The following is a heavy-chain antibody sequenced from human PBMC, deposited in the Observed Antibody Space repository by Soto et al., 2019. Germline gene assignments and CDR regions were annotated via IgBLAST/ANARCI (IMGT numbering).Heavy chain of an antibody. CDR3: ARSFGWYAIDH. D-gene: IGHD6-19*01. CDR2: IHHSGST. Sequence: QMQLQESGPGLVKPSETLSLTCAVSSASIITEQRWTWVRQPPGKGLEWIGEIHHSGSTNNNPSLRSRVTMSVDKSQNQFSLNLNSVTAADTALYCCARSFGWYAIDHWGQGTLVIVSS. J-gene: IGHJ4*02. V-gene: IGHV4-4*01. CDR1: SASIITEQR.